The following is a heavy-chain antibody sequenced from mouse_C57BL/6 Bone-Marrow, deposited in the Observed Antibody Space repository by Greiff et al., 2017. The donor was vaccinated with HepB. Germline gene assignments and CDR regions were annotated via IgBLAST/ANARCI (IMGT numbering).Heavy chain of an antibody. Sequence: EVNLVESGGGLVQPGGSRKLSCAASGFTFSSFGMHWVRQAPEKGLEWVAYINSGSSTIYYADTVKGRFTVSRDNPKNILFLQMTRLRSEDTAMYYCTRFYYYDNAMDYEGQGTAVTVSS. CDR1: GFTFSSFG. V-gene: IGHV5-17*02. CDR2: INSGSSTI. D-gene: IGHD2-4*01. J-gene: IGHJ4*01. CDR3: TRFYYYDNAMDY.